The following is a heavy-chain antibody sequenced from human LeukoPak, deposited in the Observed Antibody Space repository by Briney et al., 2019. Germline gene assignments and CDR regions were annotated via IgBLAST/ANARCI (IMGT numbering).Heavy chain of an antibody. CDR3: AKEGYCGGDCYREFDY. J-gene: IGHJ4*02. D-gene: IGHD2-21*02. CDR1: GFTFSSYA. Sequence: GGSLRLSCAASGFTFSSYAMSWVRQAPGKGPEWVSGISGSGGSTYYADSVKGRFTISRDNSKNTLYLQMNSLRAEDTAVYYCAKEGYCGGDCYREFDYWGQGTLVTVSS. V-gene: IGHV3-23*01. CDR2: ISGSGGST.